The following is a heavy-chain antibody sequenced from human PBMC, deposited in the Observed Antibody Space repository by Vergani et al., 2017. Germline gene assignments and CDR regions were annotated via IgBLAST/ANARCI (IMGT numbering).Heavy chain of an antibody. CDR1: GFTFSSYA. V-gene: IGHV3-30*04. CDR3: ASIDDY. Sequence: QVQLVESGGGVVQPGRSLRLSCAASGFTFSSYAMHWVRQAPGKGLEWVAVISYDGSNKYYADSVKGRFTISRDNSKNTLYLQMNSLRAEDTAVYYCASIDDYWGQGTLVTVSS. CDR2: ISYDGSNK. J-gene: IGHJ4*02.